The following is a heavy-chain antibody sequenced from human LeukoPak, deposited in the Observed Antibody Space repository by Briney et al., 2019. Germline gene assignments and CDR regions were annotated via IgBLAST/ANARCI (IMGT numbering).Heavy chain of an antibody. V-gene: IGHV1-18*01. Sequence: ASVKVSCKASGYTFTSYGISWVRQAPGQGLEWMGWISAYNGNTNYAQKLQGRVTMTTDTSTSTAYMELRSLRSDDTAAYYCARDFPLVGLDYGGNVGVFDYWGQGTLVTVSS. CDR3: ARDFPLVGLDYGGNVGVFDY. CDR1: GYTFTSYG. J-gene: IGHJ4*02. CDR2: ISAYNGNT. D-gene: IGHD4-17*01.